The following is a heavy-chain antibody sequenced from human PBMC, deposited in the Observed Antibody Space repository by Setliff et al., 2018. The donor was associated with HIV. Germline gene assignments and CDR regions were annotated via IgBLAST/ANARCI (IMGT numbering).Heavy chain of an antibody. CDR2: INPNSGGT. V-gene: IGHV1-2*02. CDR3: ARDGGPGSGWGDYSYYFSMDV. J-gene: IGHJ6*03. D-gene: IGHD6-19*01. CDR1: GYTYTGNY. Sequence: ASVKVSCKASGYTYTGNYIHWVRQAPGQGLEWMGWINPNSGGTNYEQKFQGRVTMTRDTSISTAYMELSRLRSDDTALYYCARDGGPGSGWGDYSYYFSMDVWGKGTTVTVSS.